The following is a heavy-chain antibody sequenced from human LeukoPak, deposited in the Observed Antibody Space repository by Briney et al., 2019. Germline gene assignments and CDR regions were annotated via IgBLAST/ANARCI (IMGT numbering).Heavy chain of an antibody. CDR1: SGSISNYH. J-gene: IGHJ4*02. Sequence: SETLSLTCTVSSGSISNYHWTWIRQPPGKGLEWIGYIYYSGSTNYNPSLKSRVTISVDTSKNQFSLKLSSVTAADTAVYYCARHRARGGGEFDYWGQGTLVTVSS. V-gene: IGHV4-59*08. D-gene: IGHD2-15*01. CDR3: ARHRARGGGEFDY. CDR2: IYYSGST.